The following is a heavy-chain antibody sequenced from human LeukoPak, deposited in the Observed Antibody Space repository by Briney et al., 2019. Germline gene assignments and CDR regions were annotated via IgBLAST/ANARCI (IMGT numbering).Heavy chain of an antibody. D-gene: IGHD3-3*01. Sequence: PGGSLRLSCAASGFTFSSYGMHWVRQAPGKGLEWVAVIWYDGSNKYYADSVKGRFTISRDNSKNTLYLQMNSLRAEDTAVYYCARELSSRFDYYYGMDVWGQGTTVTVSS. CDR1: GFTFSSYG. J-gene: IGHJ6*02. CDR3: ARELSSRFDYYYGMDV. V-gene: IGHV3-33*08. CDR2: IWYDGSNK.